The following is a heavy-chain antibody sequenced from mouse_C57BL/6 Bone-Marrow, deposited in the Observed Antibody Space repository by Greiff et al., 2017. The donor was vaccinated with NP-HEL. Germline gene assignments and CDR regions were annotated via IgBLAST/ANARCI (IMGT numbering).Heavy chain of an antibody. CDR2: INPNYGTT. CDR3: ASKDLRRDYYAMDY. D-gene: IGHD2-12*01. CDR1: GYSFTDYN. J-gene: IGHJ4*01. V-gene: IGHV1-39*01. Sequence: LVESGPELVKPGASVKISCKASGYSFTDYNMNWVKQSNGKSLEWIGVINPNYGTTSYNQKVKGTGTLTIDHSSSTAYMQLNSLTSEDSAVYYCASKDLRRDYYAMDYWGQGTSVTVSS.